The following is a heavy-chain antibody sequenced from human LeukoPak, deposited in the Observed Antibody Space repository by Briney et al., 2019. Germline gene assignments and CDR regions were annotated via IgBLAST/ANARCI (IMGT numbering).Heavy chain of an antibody. CDR2: ISVSGDNT. D-gene: IGHD5-12*01. CDR1: GFTLRSYV. Sequence: GGSLRLSCAASGFTLRSYVMSWVRQAPGKGLEWVSSISVSGDNTYYADSVKGRFTISRDNSKNTVYLQMNSLRDEDTAMYYCAKGGPDGYWGQGTLVTVSS. CDR3: AKGGPDGY. V-gene: IGHV3-23*01. J-gene: IGHJ4*02.